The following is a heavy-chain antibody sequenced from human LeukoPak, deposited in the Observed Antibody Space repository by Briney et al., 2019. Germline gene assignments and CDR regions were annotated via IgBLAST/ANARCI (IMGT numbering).Heavy chain of an antibody. Sequence: SETLSLTCTVSGGSISSYYWSWIRQSPGKGLEWIGYIYYRGNTNYNPSLKSRVTIFLDTSKNQFSLKLSSVIAADTAVYYCARPASGSYGPVDYWGQGTLVTVSS. CDR1: GGSISSYY. CDR2: IYYRGNT. J-gene: IGHJ4*02. V-gene: IGHV4-59*01. CDR3: ARPASGSYGPVDY. D-gene: IGHD3-10*01.